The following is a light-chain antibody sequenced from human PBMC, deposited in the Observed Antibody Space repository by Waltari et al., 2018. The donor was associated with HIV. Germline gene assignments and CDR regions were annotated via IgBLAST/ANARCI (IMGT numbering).Light chain of an antibody. Sequence: ELELTQSTGPLSLSPGERDTLACRASKSLNSTYLAWYQQQPGQTPRLLIYGASSRAIGIPDRFSGSGSGTDFTLTISRLEPGDFAVYYCHQYGSSPRMFGQGTKVDIK. CDR2: GAS. CDR3: HQYGSSPRM. CDR1: KSLNSTY. J-gene: IGKJ1*01. V-gene: IGKV3-20*01.